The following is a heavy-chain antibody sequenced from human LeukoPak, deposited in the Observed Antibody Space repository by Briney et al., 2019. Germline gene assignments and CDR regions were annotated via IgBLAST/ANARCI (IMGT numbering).Heavy chain of an antibody. Sequence: GGSLRLSCAASGFTFSSYAMSWVRQAPGKGLEWVSAISGSGGSTYYADSVKGRFTISRDNSKNTLYLQMNSLRAEDTAVYYCAKDRLLWFGEYEYNRFDPWGQGTLVTVSS. V-gene: IGHV3-23*01. D-gene: IGHD3-10*01. CDR3: AKDRLLWFGEYEYNRFDP. CDR2: ISGSGGST. J-gene: IGHJ5*02. CDR1: GFTFSSYA.